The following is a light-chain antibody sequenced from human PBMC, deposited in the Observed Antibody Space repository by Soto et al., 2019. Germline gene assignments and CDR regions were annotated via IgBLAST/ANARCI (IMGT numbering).Light chain of an antibody. J-gene: IGKJ3*01. V-gene: IGKV3-20*01. CDR1: QSVSSDY. CDR2: GAS. Sequence: EIVLTQSPDTLPLSPGERATLSCRASQSVSSDYLVWYQQKPGLPPRLLIYGASRRATGIPDRFSGSGSGTDFILTISRLEPEDFAVYYCQHYDNTPPSVTFGPGTKVDIK. CDR3: QHYDNTPPSVT.